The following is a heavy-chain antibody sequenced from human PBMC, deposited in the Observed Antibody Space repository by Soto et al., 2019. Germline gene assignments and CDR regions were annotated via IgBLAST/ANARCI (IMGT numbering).Heavy chain of an antibody. CDR3: STSLDY. V-gene: IGHV3-7*01. CDR2: INQDGSEK. Sequence: GGSLRLSCAASGFTFSSYWMDWVRQAPGKGLEWVANINQDGSEKHYVDSVKGRFTISRDNAKNSLCLQMSSLTAEDSALYYCSTSLDYWGQGTLVTVSS. J-gene: IGHJ4*02. CDR1: GFTFSSYW.